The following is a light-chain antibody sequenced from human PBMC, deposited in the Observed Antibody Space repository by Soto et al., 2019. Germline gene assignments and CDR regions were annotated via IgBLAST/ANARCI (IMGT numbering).Light chain of an antibody. J-gene: IGLJ2*01. CDR3: RSYTSSNTLVV. CDR2: DVS. V-gene: IGLV2-14*01. Sequence: QSVLTQPASVSGPPGPSITISCTGTSSDVGGYNDVSWYQQHPGKAPKLMIYDVSNRPSGVSNRFSGSKSGNTASLTISGLQAEDEADYSCRSYTSSNTLVVFGGGTKLAVL. CDR1: SSDVGGYND.